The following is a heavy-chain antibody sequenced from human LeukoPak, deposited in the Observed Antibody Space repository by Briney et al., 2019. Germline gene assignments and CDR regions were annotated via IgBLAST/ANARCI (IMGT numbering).Heavy chain of an antibody. Sequence: GGSLRLSCAASGFALSSHWMTWVRQVPGRGPEWVANVNRDGGETYYLDSVKGRFTISKDNVKNSLYLQMNSLRAEDTALYHCARNNGMDVWGQGTTVIVSS. CDR1: GFALSSHW. V-gene: IGHV3-7*03. CDR3: ARNNGMDV. J-gene: IGHJ6*02. CDR2: VNRDGGET.